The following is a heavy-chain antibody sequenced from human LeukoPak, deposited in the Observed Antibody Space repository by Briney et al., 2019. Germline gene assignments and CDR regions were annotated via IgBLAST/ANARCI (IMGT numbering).Heavy chain of an antibody. CDR2: ISSSSSYI. CDR3: ARVVGGSGSYSTFDY. CDR1: GFTFRSYS. D-gene: IGHD3-10*01. Sequence: GGSLRLYCAASGFTFRSYSMNWVRQAPGKGLDWVSSISSSSSYIYYADSVKGRFTISRDNAKNSLYLQMNSLRAEDTAVYYCARVVGGSGSYSTFDYWGQGTLVTVSS. J-gene: IGHJ4*02. V-gene: IGHV3-21*01.